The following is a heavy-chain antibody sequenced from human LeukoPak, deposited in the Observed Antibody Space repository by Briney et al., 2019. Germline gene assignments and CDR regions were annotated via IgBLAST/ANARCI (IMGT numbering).Heavy chain of an antibody. CDR1: GFTFSSYS. D-gene: IGHD5-12*01. J-gene: IGHJ4*02. CDR2: ISSSSGYI. Sequence: RGSLRLSCAASGFTFSSYSMNWVRQAPGKGLEWVSSISSSSGYIYYADSVKGRFTISRDNAKNSLYLQMNSLRAEDTAVYYCARDASGGYDSGYWGQGTLVTVSS. V-gene: IGHV3-21*01. CDR3: ARDASGGYDSGY.